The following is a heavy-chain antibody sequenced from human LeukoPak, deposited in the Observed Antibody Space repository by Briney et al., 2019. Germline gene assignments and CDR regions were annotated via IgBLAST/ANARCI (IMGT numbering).Heavy chain of an antibody. Sequence: GGSLRLSCAASGFTFSSYGMHWVRQAPGKGLEWVAVISYDGSNKYYADSVKGRFTISRDNSKNTLYLQMNSLRAEDTAVYYCAKGYCSSTSCYGFDYWGQGTLVTVSS. V-gene: IGHV3-30*18. CDR3: AKGYCSSTSCYGFDY. D-gene: IGHD2-2*01. CDR1: GFTFSSYG. CDR2: ISYDGSNK. J-gene: IGHJ4*02.